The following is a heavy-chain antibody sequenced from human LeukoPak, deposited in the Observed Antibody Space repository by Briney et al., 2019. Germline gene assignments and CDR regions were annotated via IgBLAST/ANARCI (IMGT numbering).Heavy chain of an antibody. V-gene: IGHV1-24*01. J-gene: IGHJ4*02. CDR1: GYTLTELS. D-gene: IGHD3-3*01. CDR2: FDPEDGET. CDR3: ATGQVPFWSGFPFDY. Sequence: ASVKVSCKVSGYTLTELSMHWVRQAPGKGLEWMGGFDPEDGETIYAQKFQGRVAMTEDISTDTAYMELSSLRSEDTAVYYCATGQVPFWSGFPFDYWGQGTLVTVSS.